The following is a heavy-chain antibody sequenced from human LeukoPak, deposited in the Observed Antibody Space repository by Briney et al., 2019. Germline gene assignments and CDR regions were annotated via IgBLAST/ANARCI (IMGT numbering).Heavy chain of an antibody. CDR3: ASDMSDFDY. CDR2: ISGSGGST. Sequence: GGSLRLSCAASGFTFSNYYLSWVRQAPGKGLEWVSAISGSGGSTYYADSVKGRFTISRDNSKNTLYLQMNSLRAEDTAVYYCASDMSDFDYWGQGTLVTVSS. J-gene: IGHJ4*02. CDR1: GFTFSNYY. V-gene: IGHV3-23*01.